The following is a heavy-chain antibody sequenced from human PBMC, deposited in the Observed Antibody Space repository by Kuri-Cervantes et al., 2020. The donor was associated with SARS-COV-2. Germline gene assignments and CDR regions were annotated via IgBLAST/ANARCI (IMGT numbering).Heavy chain of an antibody. CDR3: AVYCSSTSCYNQ. V-gene: IGHV1-2*02. J-gene: IGHJ4*02. D-gene: IGHD2-2*02. CDR1: GYTFTGYY. Sequence: ASVKVSCKASGYTFTGYYMHWVRRAPGQGLEWMGWINPNSGGTNYAQKFQGRVTMTRDTSISTAYMELSRLRSDDTAVYYCAVYCSSTSCYNQWGQGTLVTVSS. CDR2: INPNSGGT.